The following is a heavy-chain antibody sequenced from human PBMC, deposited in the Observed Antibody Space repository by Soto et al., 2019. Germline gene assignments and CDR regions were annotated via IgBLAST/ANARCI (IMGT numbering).Heavy chain of an antibody. D-gene: IGHD3-10*01. Sequence: QVQLVQSGAEVKKPGSSVKVSCKASGGTFSSYAISWVRQAPGQGLEWMGGIIPIFGTANYAQKFQGRVTITADESTSTAYMELISLRSEDTALYYCARTRYYGSGSYYTPFDYWGQGTLVTVSS. V-gene: IGHV1-69*01. CDR3: ARTRYYGSGSYYTPFDY. CDR1: GGTFSSYA. CDR2: IIPIFGTA. J-gene: IGHJ4*02.